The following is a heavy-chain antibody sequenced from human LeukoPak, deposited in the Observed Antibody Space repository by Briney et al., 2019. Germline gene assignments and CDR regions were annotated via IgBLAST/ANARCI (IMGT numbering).Heavy chain of an antibody. Sequence: ASVKVSCKASGYNFISYDINWVRQATGQGLEWMGWINTNTGNPTYAQGFTGRFVFSLDTSVSTAYLQISSLKAEDTAVYYCASTFYDSSGYYLDYWGQGTLVTVSS. D-gene: IGHD3-22*01. J-gene: IGHJ4*02. CDR1: GYNFISYD. CDR2: INTNTGNP. CDR3: ASTFYDSSGYYLDY. V-gene: IGHV7-4-1*02.